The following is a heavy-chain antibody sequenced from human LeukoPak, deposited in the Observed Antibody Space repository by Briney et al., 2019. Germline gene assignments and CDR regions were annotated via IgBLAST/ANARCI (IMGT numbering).Heavy chain of an antibody. Sequence: GGSLRLSCAASGFTFSSSAMSWVRQAPGKGLEWVSAISGSGGSTYYADSVKGRFTISRDNSKNTLYLQMNSLRGEDTAVYYCARGRNVDTSMVNDYWGQGTLVTVSS. CDR1: GFTFSSSA. D-gene: IGHD5-18*01. V-gene: IGHV3-23*01. CDR2: ISGSGGST. CDR3: ARGRNVDTSMVNDY. J-gene: IGHJ4*02.